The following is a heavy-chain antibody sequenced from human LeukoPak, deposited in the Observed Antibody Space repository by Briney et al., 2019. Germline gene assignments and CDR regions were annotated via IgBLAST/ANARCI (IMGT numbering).Heavy chain of an antibody. CDR3: ARHPSAAAKLLFDY. CDR1: GGSINSYY. J-gene: IGHJ4*02. Sequence: PSETLSLTCTVSGGSINSYYWSWIRQPPGKGLEWIGYIYYSGSTNYNPSLKSRVTISVDTSKNQFSLKLSSVTAADTAVYYCARHPSAAAKLLFDYWGQGTLVTVSS. V-gene: IGHV4-59*08. CDR2: IYYSGST. D-gene: IGHD6-13*01.